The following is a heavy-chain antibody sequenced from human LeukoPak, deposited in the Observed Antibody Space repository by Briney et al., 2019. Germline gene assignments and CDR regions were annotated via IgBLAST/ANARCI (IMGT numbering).Heavy chain of an antibody. D-gene: IGHD3-10*01. Sequence: GGSLRLSCAASGFTFSSYIMNWVRQAPGKGLECGSYISSSSSTIYYADSVKGRFTISRDNANNSLYLQMNSLRAEDTAVYYCASYMVGSYYGMDVWGQGTTVTVSS. CDR1: GFTFSSYI. V-gene: IGHV3-48*04. J-gene: IGHJ6*02. CDR2: ISSSSSTI. CDR3: ASYMVGSYYGMDV.